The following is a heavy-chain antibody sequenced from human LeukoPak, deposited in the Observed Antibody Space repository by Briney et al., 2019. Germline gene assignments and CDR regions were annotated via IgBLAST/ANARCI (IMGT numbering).Heavy chain of an antibody. CDR3: ARGPYIYNYGMDV. CDR2: IYTSGST. D-gene: IGHD2-2*02. Sequence: PSQTLSLTCTASGGSISSGSYYWSWMRPPAGKGLEWIGRIYTSGSTNYNPSLKSRVTISLDTSKNQFSLKLSAVTASDTAVYYCARGPYIYNYGMDVWGQGTTVTVSS. CDR1: GGSISSGSYY. J-gene: IGHJ6*02. V-gene: IGHV4-61*02.